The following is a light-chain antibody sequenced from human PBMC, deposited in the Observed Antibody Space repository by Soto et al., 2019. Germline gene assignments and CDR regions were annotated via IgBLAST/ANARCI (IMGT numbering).Light chain of an antibody. Sequence: EIVMTQSPATLSVSPGERATLSCRASQSVSSNSAWYQQKICQAPSLLIYAASTMTTGSPARFSGSGSGTEFTLTISSLQPEDFAVYYCQQYREWPPYTFGQGTKLEIK. CDR3: QQYREWPPYT. CDR2: AAS. CDR1: QSVSSN. V-gene: IGKV3-15*01. J-gene: IGKJ2*01.